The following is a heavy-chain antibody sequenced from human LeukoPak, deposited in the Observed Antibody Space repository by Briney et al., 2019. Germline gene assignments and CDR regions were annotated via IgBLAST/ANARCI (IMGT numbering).Heavy chain of an antibody. CDR2: INHSGST. CDR3: ARARIAAAMGFQH. J-gene: IGHJ1*01. CDR1: GESFTGFY. Sequence: PSETLSLTCAVYGESFTGFYLSWIRQPPGKGLEWIAEINHSGSTNYNPSLKSRVTVSVDTSKNQFSLKLSSVTAADTAVYYCARARIAAAMGFQHWGQGTLVTVSS. D-gene: IGHD6-13*01. V-gene: IGHV4-34*01.